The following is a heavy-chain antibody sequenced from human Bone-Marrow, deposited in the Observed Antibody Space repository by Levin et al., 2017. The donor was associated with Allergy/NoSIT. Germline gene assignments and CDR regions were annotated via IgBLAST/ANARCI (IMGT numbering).Heavy chain of an antibody. J-gene: IGHJ4*02. CDR3: ARGRTVTRDFDY. CDR2: MYDSGRP. V-gene: IGHV4-59*01. D-gene: IGHD4-17*01. Sequence: SQTLSLTCTVSGGSISSYYCSWIRQPPGKGLEWIGYMYDSGRPNYKPSLKSRVTMSIDTSKNQFSLKLSSVTAADTAVYYCARGRTVTRDFDYWGQGILVTVSS. CDR1: GGSISSYY.